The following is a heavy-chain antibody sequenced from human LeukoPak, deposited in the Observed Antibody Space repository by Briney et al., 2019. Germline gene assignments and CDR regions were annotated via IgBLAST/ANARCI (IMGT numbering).Heavy chain of an antibody. D-gene: IGHD4-17*01. CDR3: ARDVHGDYGSGWFDP. Sequence: SVTVSCKTSGGTFNNSAISLVRQAPGQGLEWLGGIMPLFGTAGYAQKFHGRVTITKDESTRTVYLELTSLTSDDTAVYYCARDVHGDYGSGWFDPWGQGTLVSASS. J-gene: IGHJ5*02. CDR1: GGTFNNSA. CDR2: IMPLFGTA. V-gene: IGHV1-69*05.